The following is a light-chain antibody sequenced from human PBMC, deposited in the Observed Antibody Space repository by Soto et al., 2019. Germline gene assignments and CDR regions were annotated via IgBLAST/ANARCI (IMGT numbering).Light chain of an antibody. Sequence: DIVMTQSPDSLAVSLGERATINCKSSQSVLYSADNKNYLAWYQQKPGQPPKLLIYWASTRESGVPDRFSGSGSGTDFTLTISSLQAEDVAVYYCQQHYSSPYTCGQGTKLEIK. CDR2: WAS. V-gene: IGKV4-1*01. CDR1: QSVLYSADNKNY. CDR3: QQHYSSPYT. J-gene: IGKJ2*01.